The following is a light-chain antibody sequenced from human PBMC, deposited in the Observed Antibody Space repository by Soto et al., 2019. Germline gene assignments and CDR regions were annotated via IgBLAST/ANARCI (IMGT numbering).Light chain of an antibody. J-gene: IGLJ1*01. Sequence: QSVLTQPASVSGSPGQSVTISCTGTSSDVGGYNYVSWYQQHPGKAPKLVIYDVSERPSGVPDRFSGSKSGNAASLTISGLQAEDETDYYCCAYAGGYYVFGTGTKVTVL. CDR3: CAYAGGYYV. CDR1: SSDVGGYNY. CDR2: DVS. V-gene: IGLV2-11*01.